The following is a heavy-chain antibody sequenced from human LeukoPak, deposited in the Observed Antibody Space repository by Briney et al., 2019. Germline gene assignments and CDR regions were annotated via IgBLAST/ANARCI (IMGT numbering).Heavy chain of an antibody. D-gene: IGHD2-2*01. J-gene: IGHJ5*02. CDR1: GGTFSSYA. V-gene: IGHV1-69*13. CDR3: ARAIVVPAADAYNWFDP. Sequence: ASVKVSCKASGGTFSSYAISWVRQAPGQWLEWMGGSIPIFGTANYAQTFQGRVTITADESTSTAYMELSSLRSEDTAVYYCARAIVVPAADAYNWFDPWGQGTLVTVSS. CDR2: SIPIFGTA.